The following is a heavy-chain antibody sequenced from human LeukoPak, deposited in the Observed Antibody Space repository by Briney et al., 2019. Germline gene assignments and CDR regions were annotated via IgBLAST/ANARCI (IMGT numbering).Heavy chain of an antibody. CDR2: IYYSGST. CDR3: ERAFRAYYDILTGPNWFDP. J-gene: IGHJ5*02. D-gene: IGHD3-9*01. V-gene: IGHV4-31*03. CDR1: GGSISSGGYY. Sequence: PSETLSLTCTVSGGSISSGGYYWSWIRQHPGKGLEWIGYIYYSGSTYYNPSLKSRVTISVDTSKNQFSLKLSSVTAADSAVYYCERAFRAYYDILTGPNWFDPWGQGTLVTVSS.